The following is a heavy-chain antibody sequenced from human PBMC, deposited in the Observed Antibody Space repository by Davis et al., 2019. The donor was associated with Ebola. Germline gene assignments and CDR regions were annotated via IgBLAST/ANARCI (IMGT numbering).Heavy chain of an antibody. Sequence: LSLTCAVYGGSFSGYYWSWVRQAPGKGLEWIAFISHDGRNIPYAGSVWGRFTISRDNSRNTVYLQMNSLRAEDTALYYCAKDIATIFGVALFYYGMDVWGQGTLVTVSS. J-gene: IGHJ6*02. V-gene: IGHV3-30*18. CDR3: AKDIATIFGVALFYYGMDV. D-gene: IGHD3-3*01. CDR2: ISHDGRNI. CDR1: GGSFSGYY.